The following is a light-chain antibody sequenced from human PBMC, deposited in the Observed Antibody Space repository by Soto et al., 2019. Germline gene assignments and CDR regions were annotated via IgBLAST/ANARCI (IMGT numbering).Light chain of an antibody. J-gene: IGKJ1*01. CDR1: QSISAW. CDR3: QQYDTYLRT. V-gene: IGKV1-5*01. Sequence: DIQMTQSPSTLSASVGDRVTITCRASQSISAWLAWYQQKPGRAPKLLIYDASNLQSGVPSRFSGSGSGTEFTLTIDSLQPYYCATYYCQQYDTYLRTFGQGTTGEIK. CDR2: DAS.